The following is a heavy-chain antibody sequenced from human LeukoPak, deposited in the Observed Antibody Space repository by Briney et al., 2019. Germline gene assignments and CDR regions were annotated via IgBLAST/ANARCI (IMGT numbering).Heavy chain of an antibody. J-gene: IGHJ4*02. V-gene: IGHV4-34*01. CDR2: INHSGST. D-gene: IGHD4-11*01. Sequence: SETLSLTCAVYGGSFSGYSWSWIRQPPGKGLEWIGEINHSGSTNYNPSLKSRVTTSVDTSKNQFSLKLSPVTAADTAVYYCASYDYNYWGQGTLVTVSS. CDR3: ASYDYNY. CDR1: GGSFSGYS.